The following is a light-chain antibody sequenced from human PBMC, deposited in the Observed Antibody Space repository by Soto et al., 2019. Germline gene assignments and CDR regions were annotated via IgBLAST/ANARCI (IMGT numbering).Light chain of an antibody. CDR2: GAS. CDR3: QQYNNWPRT. V-gene: IGKV3-15*01. CDR1: QSVRSN. J-gene: IGKJ1*01. Sequence: EIVMTQSPATLSVSPGERATLSCRASQSVRSNFAWYQQKPGQAPRLLIHGASTRATGIPARFSGSGSGTEFTLTISSLQSEDFAVYYCQQYNNWPRTFGQGTQVDIK.